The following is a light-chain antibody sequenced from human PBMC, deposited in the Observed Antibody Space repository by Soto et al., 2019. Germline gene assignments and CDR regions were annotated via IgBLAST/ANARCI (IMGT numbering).Light chain of an antibody. J-gene: IGLJ1*01. CDR1: SSDVGYSNY. CDR3: SSYTSSSLYV. Sequence: QSVLTQPASVSGSHGRSITISCTGTSSDVGYSNYVSWYQQLPGKAPKLMIYDVSDRPSGVSNRFSGSKSGSTASLTISGLQAEDEADYYCSSYTSSSLYVFGTGTNLTVL. V-gene: IGLV2-14*01. CDR2: DVS.